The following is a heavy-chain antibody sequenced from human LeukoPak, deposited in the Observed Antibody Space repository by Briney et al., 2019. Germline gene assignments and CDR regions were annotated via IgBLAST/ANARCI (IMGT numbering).Heavy chain of an antibody. CDR3: ASGIRAFDN. D-gene: IGHD1-26*01. V-gene: IGHV3-23*01. Sequence: GGSLRLSCAASGFTFSSYGMSWVRQAPGKGLEWVSAISGSGGSTYYADSVKGRCTISRDNSKNALYLQMNSLRGEDTAVYYCASGIRAFDNWGQGTLVTVSA. J-gene: IGHJ4*02. CDR2: ISGSGGST. CDR1: GFTFSSYG.